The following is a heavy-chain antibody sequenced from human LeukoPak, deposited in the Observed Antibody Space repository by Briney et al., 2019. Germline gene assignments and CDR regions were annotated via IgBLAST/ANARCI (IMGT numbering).Heavy chain of an antibody. CDR1: GGSISSYY. CDR3: ARDSDPHHADYYYGMDA. D-gene: IGHD1-14*01. J-gene: IGHJ6*02. CDR2: IYYSGST. Sequence: SETLSLTCTVSGGSISSYYWSWIRQPPGKGLEWIGYIYYSGSTNYNPSLKSRVTISVDTSKNQFSLKLSSVTAADTAVYYCARDSDPHHADYYYGMDAWGQGTTVTVSS. V-gene: IGHV4-59*01.